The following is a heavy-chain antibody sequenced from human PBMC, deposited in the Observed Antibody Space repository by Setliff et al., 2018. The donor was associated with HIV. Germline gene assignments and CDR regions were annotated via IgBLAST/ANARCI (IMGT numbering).Heavy chain of an antibody. Sequence: TLSLTCTVSGGSINSGSYYWNWIRQPAGKGLEWIGHIYASGSTNYNPSLKSRVTISVDTSKSQFSLKLSSLTAADTAVYYCARGRTQWPNYNYFDPWGLGTLVTVSS. D-gene: IGHD6-19*01. CDR3: ARGRTQWPNYNYFDP. CDR2: IYASGST. V-gene: IGHV4-61*09. J-gene: IGHJ5*02. CDR1: GGSINSGSYY.